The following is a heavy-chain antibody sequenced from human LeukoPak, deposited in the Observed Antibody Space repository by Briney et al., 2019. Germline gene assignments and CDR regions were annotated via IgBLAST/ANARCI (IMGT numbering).Heavy chain of an antibody. Sequence: SETLSLTCAVYGGSFTDYYWNWIRQSPEKGLEWIGEINHSGNTNYNPSLESRVTISVDTSKNQFSLKLSSVTAADTAVYYCATGKDFVVVVAATLQYWGQGTLVTVSS. CDR3: ATGKDFVVVVAATLQY. D-gene: IGHD2-15*01. V-gene: IGHV4-34*01. J-gene: IGHJ4*02. CDR2: INHSGNT. CDR1: GGSFTDYY.